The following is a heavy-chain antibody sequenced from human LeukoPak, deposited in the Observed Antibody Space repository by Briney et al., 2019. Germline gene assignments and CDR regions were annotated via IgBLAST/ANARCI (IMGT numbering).Heavy chain of an antibody. D-gene: IGHD3-10*01. J-gene: IGHJ4*02. V-gene: IGHV3-48*01. Sequence: PGGSLRLSCAASGFTFSSYSMNWVRQAPGKGLEWVSYISSSSSTIYYADSVKGRFTISRDNAKNSLYLQMNSLRAEDTAVYYCVRGVIIWRDLGGGYFDYWGQGTLVTVSS. CDR3: VRGVIIWRDLGGGYFDY. CDR1: GFTFSSYS. CDR2: ISSSSSTI.